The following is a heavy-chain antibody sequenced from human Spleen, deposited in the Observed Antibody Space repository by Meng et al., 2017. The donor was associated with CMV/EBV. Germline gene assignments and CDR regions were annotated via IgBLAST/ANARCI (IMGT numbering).Heavy chain of an antibody. CDR1: GFTVSSTY. CDR3: ARGSFITFGDGWFDP. D-gene: IGHD3-16*01. Sequence: GESLKISCAASGFTVSSTYMTWVRQAPGQGLEWVSSISSSSSYIYYADSVKGRFTISRENAKNSLYLQMNSLRAGDTAVYYCARGSFITFGDGWFDPWGQGTLVTVSS. V-gene: IGHV3-21*01. J-gene: IGHJ5*02. CDR2: ISSSSSYI.